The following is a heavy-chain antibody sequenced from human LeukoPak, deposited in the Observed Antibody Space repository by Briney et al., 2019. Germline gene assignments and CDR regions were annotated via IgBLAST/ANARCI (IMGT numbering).Heavy chain of an antibody. CDR3: ARDDFPTVTTRYFDY. D-gene: IGHD4-17*01. Sequence: QPGGSLRLSCAASGLTLSSYAMHWVRQAPGKGLEWVAVISYDGSNKYYADSVKGRFTISRDNSKNTLYLQMNSLRAEDTAVYYCARDDFPTVTTRYFDYWGQGTLVTVSS. CDR1: GLTLSSYA. V-gene: IGHV3-30-3*01. CDR2: ISYDGSNK. J-gene: IGHJ4*02.